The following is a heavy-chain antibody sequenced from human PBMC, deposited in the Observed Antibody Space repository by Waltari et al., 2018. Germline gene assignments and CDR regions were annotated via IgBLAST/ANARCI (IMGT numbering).Heavy chain of an antibody. J-gene: IGHJ4*02. Sequence: EVHLLVSGGGLIRPGGSVRLSGAPPGVAFSNYALGWVRQAPGKGLEWVSGIINNGDSSFSADSVKGRFTISRDNSKNTLYLQMENLRGEDTAVYYCARDECTGGDCYSHFHYWGQGTLVTVSS. CDR2: IINNGDSS. D-gene: IGHD2-21*02. CDR3: ARDECTGGDCYSHFHY. CDR1: GVAFSNYA. V-gene: IGHV3-23*01.